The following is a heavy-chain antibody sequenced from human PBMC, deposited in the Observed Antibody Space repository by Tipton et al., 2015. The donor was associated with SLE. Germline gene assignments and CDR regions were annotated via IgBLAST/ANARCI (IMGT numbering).Heavy chain of an antibody. CDR2: IYTSGST. CDR3: ARGSSLDSSSGYYYGMDV. J-gene: IGHJ6*02. V-gene: IGHV4-61*02. D-gene: IGHD6-6*01. CDR1: GGSISSSSYY. Sequence: TLSLTCTVSGGSISSSSYYWSWIRQPAGKGLEWIGRIYTSGSTNYNPSLKSRVTISVDTSKNQFSLKLSSVTAADTAVYYCARGSSLDSSSGYYYGMDVWGQGTTVPVSS.